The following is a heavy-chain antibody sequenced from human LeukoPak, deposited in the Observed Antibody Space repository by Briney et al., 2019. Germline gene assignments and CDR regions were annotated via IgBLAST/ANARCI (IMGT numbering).Heavy chain of an antibody. CDR2: VDHTGST. Sequence: PSETLSLTCSVSDDSITMYYWTWIRQPPGKGLEWIGYVDHTGSTNFNPSLNGRVSISRDTTKNLFSLRLRSVTAADTAVYFCARGRVSSSTWYSTYCYYFYMDVWGKGTTVTVSS. J-gene: IGHJ6*03. CDR1: DDSITMYY. V-gene: IGHV4-59*01. CDR3: ARGRVSSSTWYSTYCYYFYMDV. D-gene: IGHD1-1*01.